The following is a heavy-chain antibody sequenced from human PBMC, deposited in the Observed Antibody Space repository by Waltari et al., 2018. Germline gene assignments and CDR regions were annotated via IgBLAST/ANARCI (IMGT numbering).Heavy chain of an antibody. CDR3: ARDPTYYYDSSGYSPPFLFDY. V-gene: IGHV3-7*01. Sequence: EVQLVESGGGLVQPGGSLRLSCAASGFTFSSYWMSWVRQAPGKGLEWVANIKQDGSEKYYVDSVKGRFTISRDNAKNSLYLQMNSLRAEDTAVYYCARDPTYYYDSSGYSPPFLFDYWGQGTLVTVSS. J-gene: IGHJ4*02. CDR2: IKQDGSEK. D-gene: IGHD3-22*01. CDR1: GFTFSSYW.